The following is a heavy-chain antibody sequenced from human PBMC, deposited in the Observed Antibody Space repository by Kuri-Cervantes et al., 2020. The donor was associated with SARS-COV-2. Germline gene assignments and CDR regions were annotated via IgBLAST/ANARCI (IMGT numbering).Heavy chain of an antibody. Sequence: GESLKISCAASGFTFSSYWMSWVRQAQGKGLEWVANIKQDGSEKYYVDSVKGRFTISRDNAKNSLYLQMNSLRAEDTAVYYCAREGRGYAYFDYWGQGTLVTVSS. CDR3: AREGRGYAYFDY. D-gene: IGHD5-12*01. CDR1: GFTFSSYW. V-gene: IGHV3-7*01. CDR2: IKQDGSEK. J-gene: IGHJ4*02.